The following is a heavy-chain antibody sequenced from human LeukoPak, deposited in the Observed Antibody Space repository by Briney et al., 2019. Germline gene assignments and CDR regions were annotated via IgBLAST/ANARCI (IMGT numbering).Heavy chain of an antibody. Sequence: PGWCLRLSCAASGFTFGSYWLHWVRLAPGKGQVWVSYIKSDGSSTNYADSVKGRFTISRDNAQNTLYLQMNSLRAEDTAVYYCARDRGYTHDYWGQGTLVTVSS. CDR3: ARDRGYTHDY. V-gene: IGHV3-74*01. CDR1: GFTFGSYW. J-gene: IGHJ4*02. D-gene: IGHD5-12*01. CDR2: IKSDGSST.